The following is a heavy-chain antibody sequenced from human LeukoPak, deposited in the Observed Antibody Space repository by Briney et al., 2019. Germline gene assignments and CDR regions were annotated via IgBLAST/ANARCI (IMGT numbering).Heavy chain of an antibody. CDR3: ARDQWDYYDSSGLGAFDI. CDR1: GFTFSSYW. CDR2: INSDGSST. V-gene: IGHV3-74*01. J-gene: IGHJ3*02. Sequence: GGSLRLSCAASGFTFSSYWMHWVRQAPGKGLVWVSRINSDGSSTSYADSVKGRFTISRDNAKNTLYLQMNSLRAEDTAVYCCARDQWDYYDSSGLGAFDIWGQGTMVTVSS. D-gene: IGHD3-22*01.